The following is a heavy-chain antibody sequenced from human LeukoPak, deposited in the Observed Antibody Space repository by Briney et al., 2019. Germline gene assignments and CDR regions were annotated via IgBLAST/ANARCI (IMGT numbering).Heavy chain of an antibody. Sequence: GGSLRLSCAASGFTFSSYSMNWVRQAPGKGLEWVSSISSSSSYIYYADSVKGRFTVSRDNTKNLMFLQMNSLRAEDTAVYYCATDTNLVDLIQGDGHEDENFDRWGQGTMVTVSS. CDR2: ISSSSSYI. D-gene: IGHD1-26*01. CDR3: ATDTNLVDLIQGDGHEDENFDR. J-gene: IGHJ3*02. CDR1: GFTFSSYS. V-gene: IGHV3-21*04.